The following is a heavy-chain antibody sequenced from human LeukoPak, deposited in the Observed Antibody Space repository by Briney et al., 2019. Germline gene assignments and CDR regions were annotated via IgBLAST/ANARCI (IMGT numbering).Heavy chain of an antibody. Sequence: AGGSLRLSCAASGFTFSSYEMNSVRQAPGKGLEWASYISSSGSTIYYADSVKGRFTISRDNAKNSLYLQMNSLRAEDTAVYYCARNTYSDYYDSSGYSPGDFDYWGQGTLVTVSS. CDR1: GFTFSSYE. D-gene: IGHD3-22*01. CDR3: ARNTYSDYYDSSGYSPGDFDY. V-gene: IGHV3-48*03. CDR2: ISSSGSTI. J-gene: IGHJ4*02.